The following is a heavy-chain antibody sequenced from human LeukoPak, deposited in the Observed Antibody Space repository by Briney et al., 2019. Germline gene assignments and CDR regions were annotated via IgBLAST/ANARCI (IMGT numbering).Heavy chain of an antibody. V-gene: IGHV3-30*02. J-gene: IGHJ4*02. CDR3: ARDYGGSSPFDY. Sequence: PGGSLRLSCAASGFTFSSYGMHWVRQAPGKGLEWVAFIRYDGSNKYYADSVKGRFTISRDNSKNTLYLHVNSLRPEDTAVYYCARDYGGSSPFDYWGQGTLVTVSS. D-gene: IGHD4-23*01. CDR2: IRYDGSNK. CDR1: GFTFSSYG.